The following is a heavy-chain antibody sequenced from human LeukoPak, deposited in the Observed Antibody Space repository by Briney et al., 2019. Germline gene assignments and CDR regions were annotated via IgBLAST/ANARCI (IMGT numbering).Heavy chain of an antibody. J-gene: IGHJ4*02. Sequence: GGSLRLSCVASGFTFSTYWMTWVRQAPGKGLEWVANIKEDGSEMRYVDSVKGRFTISRDNAQNSLYLQMNSLRDEDTAVYYCARDSRFGKLLIPYFDYWGQGTLVTVSS. D-gene: IGHD3-10*01. CDR3: ARDSRFGKLLIPYFDY. CDR1: GFTFSTYW. V-gene: IGHV3-7*01. CDR2: IKEDGSEM.